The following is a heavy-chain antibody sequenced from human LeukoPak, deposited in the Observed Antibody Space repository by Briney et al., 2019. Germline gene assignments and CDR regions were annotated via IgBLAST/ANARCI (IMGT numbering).Heavy chain of an antibody. J-gene: IGHJ6*02. CDR1: GFSFSNYG. CDR2: LVYDGFYK. CDR3: AKDLISMVRGSPMDV. V-gene: IGHV3-30*02. Sequence: GGSLRLSCAASGFSFSNYGMHWVRQAPGKGLEWVALLVYDGFYKYYTDPVKGRFTISRDDSTNTLYLQLTSLRVEDTAVYYCAKDLISMVRGSPMDVWGRGTTVTVS. D-gene: IGHD3-10*01.